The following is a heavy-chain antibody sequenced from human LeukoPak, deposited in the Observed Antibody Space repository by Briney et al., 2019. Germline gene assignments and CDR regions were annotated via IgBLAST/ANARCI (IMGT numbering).Heavy chain of an antibody. J-gene: IGHJ3*02. V-gene: IGHV3-7*01. CDR1: GYIYSIYW. D-gene: IGHD3-3*01. CDR2: RKRDGNEN. Sequence: GRSVRLLCASWGYIYSIYWKSWVRHASAKALEYVANRKRDGNENYYVDYVNGRFTISRDNAKNSLYLQMHSLRGEDTAVYYCARELLDFPRGDAFDIWGQGTMVTVSS. CDR3: ARELLDFPRGDAFDI.